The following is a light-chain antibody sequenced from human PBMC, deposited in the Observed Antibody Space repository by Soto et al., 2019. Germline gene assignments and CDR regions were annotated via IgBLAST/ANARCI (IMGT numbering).Light chain of an antibody. Sequence: EIVMTQSPAALSVSLGERVSITCRASQAVSSYLAWYQQKPGQAPRLLISDASTRVTDIPDRFSGRGSGTDFTLTISSLQSTDLAVCYCLHYSTWPPLYTFGQGTNLEIK. CDR1: QAVSSY. J-gene: IGKJ2*01. CDR2: DAS. V-gene: IGKV3-15*01. CDR3: LHYSTWPPLYT.